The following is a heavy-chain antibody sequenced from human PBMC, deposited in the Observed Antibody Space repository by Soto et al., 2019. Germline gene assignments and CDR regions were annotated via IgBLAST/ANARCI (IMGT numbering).Heavy chain of an antibody. CDR1: GDSISSYY. V-gene: IGHV4-59*08. CDR2: ISYRGGT. CDR3: ARHNYGSGSTYFDY. Sequence: SETLSLTCTVSGDSISSYYWSWIRQPPGRGLEWIGYISYRGGTSYNPSLKRRVTISVDTSKNQFSLKLNSMTAADTAVYYCARHNYGSGSTYFDYWGQGTLVTVSS. D-gene: IGHD3-10*01. J-gene: IGHJ4*02.